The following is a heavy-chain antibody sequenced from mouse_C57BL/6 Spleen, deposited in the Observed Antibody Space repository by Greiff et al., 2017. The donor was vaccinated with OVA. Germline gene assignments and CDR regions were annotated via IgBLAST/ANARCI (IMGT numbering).Heavy chain of an antibody. CDR2: ISYDGSN. J-gene: IGHJ4*01. D-gene: IGHD3-2*02. CDR1: GYSITSGYY. V-gene: IGHV3-6*01. CDR3: GRGGRSGYDAMDY. Sequence: EVQLQESGPGLVKPSQSLSLTCSVTGYSITSGYYWNWIRQFPGNKLEWMGYISYDGSNNYNPSLKNRISITRDTSKNQFFLKLNSVTTEDTATYYRGRGGRSGYDAMDYWGQGTSVTVSS.